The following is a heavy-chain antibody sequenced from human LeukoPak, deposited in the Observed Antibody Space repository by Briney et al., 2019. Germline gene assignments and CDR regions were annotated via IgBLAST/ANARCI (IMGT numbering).Heavy chain of an antibody. J-gene: IGHJ4*02. CDR2: IWYDGSNI. D-gene: IGHD3-22*01. CDR1: GFTFSSYG. CDR3: ARAKNDYDSSGFASFDY. V-gene: IGHV3-33*01. Sequence: GGSLRLSCVASGFTFSSYGMHWVRQAPGEGLEWVAIIWYDGSNIHHVDSVKGRFTISRDNSKNTLYLQMNSLRAEDTAVYYCARAKNDYDSSGFASFDYWGQGALVTVSS.